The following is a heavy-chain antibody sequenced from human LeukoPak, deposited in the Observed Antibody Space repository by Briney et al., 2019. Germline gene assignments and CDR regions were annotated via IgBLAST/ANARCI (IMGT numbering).Heavy chain of an antibody. Sequence: PSETLSLTCTVSGGSISSSSYYWGWIRQPPGKGLEWIGSIYYSGSTYYNPSLKSRVTISVDTSKNQFSLKLSSVTAADTAVYYCARHARWLLLAFDIWGLGTMVTVSS. CDR3: ARHARWLLLAFDI. CDR1: GGSISSSSYY. J-gene: IGHJ3*02. V-gene: IGHV4-39*01. D-gene: IGHD5-24*01. CDR2: IYYSGST.